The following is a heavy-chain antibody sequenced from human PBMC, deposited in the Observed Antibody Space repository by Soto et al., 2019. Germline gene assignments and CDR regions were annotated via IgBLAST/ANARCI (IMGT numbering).Heavy chain of an antibody. Sequence: SVKVSCKASGGTFSSYAISWVRQAPGQGLEWMGGIIPIFGTANYAQRFQGRVTITADESTSTAYMELSSLRSEDTAVYYCARDKPPDRYYYYGMDVWGQGNTVTVSS. V-gene: IGHV1-69*13. J-gene: IGHJ6*02. CDR3: ARDKPPDRYYYYGMDV. D-gene: IGHD3-22*01. CDR2: IIPIFGTA. CDR1: GGTFSSYA.